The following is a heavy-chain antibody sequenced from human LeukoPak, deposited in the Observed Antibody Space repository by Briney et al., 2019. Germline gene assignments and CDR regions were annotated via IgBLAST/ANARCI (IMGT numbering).Heavy chain of an antibody. D-gene: IGHD1-14*01. Sequence: SETLSLTCAVYGGYFSGYYWSWIRQPPGKGLEWIGEVNQNGSTNYNPSLKSRLTISVDTSKRQFSLMLRSVTAADTAVYYCARWGADLWVPGISYYYMDVWYKGIPVTVSS. V-gene: IGHV4-34*01. CDR2: VNQNGST. CDR3: ARWGADLWVPGISYYYMDV. CDR1: GGYFSGYY. J-gene: IGHJ6*03.